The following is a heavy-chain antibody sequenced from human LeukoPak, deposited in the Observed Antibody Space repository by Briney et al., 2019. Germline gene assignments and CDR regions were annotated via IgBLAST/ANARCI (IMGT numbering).Heavy chain of an antibody. Sequence: GGSLRLSCAASGLTFSDFWMHWVRQPPGKGLAWVALVKGDGRTTIYADSVKGRFTISRDNAKNTLYLQMNSLRADDSGVYYCATGHSYGYDYWGQGVLVTVSS. D-gene: IGHD5-18*01. J-gene: IGHJ4*02. CDR1: GLTFSDFW. CDR2: VKGDGRTT. CDR3: ATGHSYGYDY. V-gene: IGHV3-74*01.